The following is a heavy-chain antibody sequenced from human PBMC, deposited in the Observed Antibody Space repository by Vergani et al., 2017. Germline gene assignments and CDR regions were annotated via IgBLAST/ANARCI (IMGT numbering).Heavy chain of an antibody. D-gene: IGHD6-19*01. CDR3: ARHSTVEWLVKLGWIAP. J-gene: IGHJ5*02. CDR1: GASIRSRNYY. CDR2: IYYSGST. Sequence: QLQLQESGPGLVKPSATLSLTCSVSGASIRSRNYYWGWIRQPPGKGLEWFASIYYSGSTYYNPSLKSRVTISVDTSKNQFSLKLSSVTAADTAVYFCARHSTVEWLVKLGWIAPWGQGSLVTVSS. V-gene: IGHV4-39*01.